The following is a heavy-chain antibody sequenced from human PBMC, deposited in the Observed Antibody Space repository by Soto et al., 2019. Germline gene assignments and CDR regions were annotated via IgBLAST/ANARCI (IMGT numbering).Heavy chain of an antibody. CDR3: ARDRGYSSSWYWFDP. Sequence: EVQLVESGGGLVQPGGSLRLSCAASGFTFSSYSMNWVRQAPGKGLEWVSYISSSSSTIYYADSVKGRFTISRDNAKNSLYLQRNSLRDEDTAVYYCARDRGYSSSWYWFDPWGQGTLVTVSS. V-gene: IGHV3-48*02. CDR1: GFTFSSYS. D-gene: IGHD6-13*01. CDR2: ISSSSSTI. J-gene: IGHJ5*02.